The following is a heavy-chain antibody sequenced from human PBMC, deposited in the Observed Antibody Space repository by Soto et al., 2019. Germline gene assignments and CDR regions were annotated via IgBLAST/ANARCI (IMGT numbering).Heavy chain of an antibody. Sequence: SETLSLTSAVYGGSFSGYSSSWIRQPPAKVLEWIGEINHSGSTNSNPSLKSRVTISVDTSKNQFSLTLSSVTAADTAVYYCASHHYYGSGSYYNPLYNYYGMDVWGQGTTVT. CDR1: GGSFSGYS. J-gene: IGHJ6*02. D-gene: IGHD3-10*01. V-gene: IGHV4-34*01. CDR3: ASHHYYGSGSYYNPLYNYYGMDV. CDR2: INHSGST.